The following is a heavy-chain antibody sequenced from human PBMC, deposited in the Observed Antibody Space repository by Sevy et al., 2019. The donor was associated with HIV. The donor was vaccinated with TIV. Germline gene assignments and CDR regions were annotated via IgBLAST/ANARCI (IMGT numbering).Heavy chain of an antibody. D-gene: IGHD4-17*01. V-gene: IGHV4-61*01. CDR1: GGSVSTDSYY. CDR2: LFYSGST. Sequence: SETLSLTCTVSGGSVSTDSYYWSWIRQPPGKGLERIGYLFYSGSTNYNPSLKSRVTISLDTSKNQFSLKLSSVTAADTAVYYCARCRSPYGDYATGSFDYWGQGALVTVSS. J-gene: IGHJ4*02. CDR3: ARCRSPYGDYATGSFDY.